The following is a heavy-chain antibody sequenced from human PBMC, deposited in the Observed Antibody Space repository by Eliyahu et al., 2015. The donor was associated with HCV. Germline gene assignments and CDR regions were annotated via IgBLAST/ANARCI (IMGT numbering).Heavy chain of an antibody. CDR3: ARGRSEIVTTSWAGYYYGLDV. V-gene: IGHV1-8*01. Sequence: QVQLVQSGAEVKKPGASVKVSCQASGYTLTTXDINXVRQATGQGLEWMGWMNPRSGNTGYVQKFQGRLTMTRNSSTSTAYMELSGLRFDDTAVYYCARGRSEIVTTSWAGYYYGLDVWGQGTTVTVSS. D-gene: IGHD5-12*01. CDR1: GYTLTTXD. J-gene: IGHJ6*02. CDR2: MNPRSGNT.